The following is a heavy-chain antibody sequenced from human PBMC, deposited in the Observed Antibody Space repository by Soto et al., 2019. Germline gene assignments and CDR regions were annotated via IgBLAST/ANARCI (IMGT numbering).Heavy chain of an antibody. CDR3: TTQFFLSSRKPPEDV. J-gene: IGHJ6*02. Sequence: EVRLLESGGGLVQPGGSLRLSCEASGFTFGNYAMTWVRQGPGRGLEWVSALSGSSLNTYYADSVKGRFTISRDNSKNTMYLEMNSVRVDDTAVYYCTTQFFLSSRKPPEDVWGQGTPVAVSS. CDR2: LSGSSLNT. CDR1: GFTFGNYA. V-gene: IGHV3-23*01.